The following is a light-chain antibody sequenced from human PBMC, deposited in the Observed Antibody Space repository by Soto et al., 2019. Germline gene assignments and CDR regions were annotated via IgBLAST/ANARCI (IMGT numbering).Light chain of an antibody. CDR3: QQYNNWPRIT. CDR1: QSVRSN. J-gene: IGKJ5*01. V-gene: IGKV3-15*01. Sequence: EIVMTQSPATLSVSPGERATLSCRASQSVRSNLAWYQQKPGQPPRLLIFGASTRAAGIPATFSGSGSGTEFTLTISSLQSEDFAVYYCQQYNNWPRITFGQGTRLEIK. CDR2: GAS.